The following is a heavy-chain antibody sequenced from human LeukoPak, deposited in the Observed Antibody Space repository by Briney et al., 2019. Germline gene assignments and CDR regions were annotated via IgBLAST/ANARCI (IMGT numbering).Heavy chain of an antibody. CDR3: ARGGPRGVVVPAAIGRQNWFDP. V-gene: IGHV4-4*07. Sequence: SETLSLTCTVSGGSISSYYWSWIRQPAGKGLEWIGRIYTNGSTNYNPSLKSRVTMSVDTSKNQFSLKLSSVTAADTAVYYCARGGPRGVVVPAAIGRQNWFDPWGQGTLVTVSS. CDR1: GGSISSYY. J-gene: IGHJ5*02. CDR2: IYTNGST. D-gene: IGHD2-2*01.